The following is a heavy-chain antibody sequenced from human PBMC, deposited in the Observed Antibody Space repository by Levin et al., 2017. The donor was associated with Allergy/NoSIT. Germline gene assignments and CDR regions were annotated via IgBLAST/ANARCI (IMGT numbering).Heavy chain of an antibody. D-gene: IGHD3-22*01. CDR3: ARGVEDGSSSYYGPLDY. Sequence: PGGSLRLSCVASGFNFKNFEMNWVRQVPGKGLEWVSYISSSHDTRYYADSVKGRFTISRDNVQNSMYLQMNSLRVEDTSISYCARGVEDGSSSYYGPLDYWGQGTLVTVSS. CDR1: GFNFKNFE. J-gene: IGHJ4*02. CDR2: ISSSHDTR. V-gene: IGHV3-48*03.